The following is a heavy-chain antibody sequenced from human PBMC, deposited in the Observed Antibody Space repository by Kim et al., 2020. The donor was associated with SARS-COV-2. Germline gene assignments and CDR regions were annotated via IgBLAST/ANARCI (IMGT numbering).Heavy chain of an antibody. J-gene: IGHJ4*02. V-gene: IGHV6-1*01. D-gene: IGHD1-1*01. Sequence: YALYTKGRITIRQDTFKNQFSLQLNSMTAEDTAVYYCARDRQRAGTGVDSWGQGTLVTVSS. CDR3: ARDRQRAGTGVDS.